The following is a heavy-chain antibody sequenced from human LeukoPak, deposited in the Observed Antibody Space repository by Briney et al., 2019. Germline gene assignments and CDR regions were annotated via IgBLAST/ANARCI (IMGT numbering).Heavy chain of an antibody. CDR2: ISGSGGST. J-gene: IGHJ1*01. Sequence: GGSLRLSCAASGFTFSSYAMSWVRQAPGKGLEWVSAISGSGGSTYYADSVKGRFTISRDNSKNTLYLQMNSLRAEDTAVYYCATGEITPGLAPGEYFQHWGQGTLVTVSS. CDR3: ATGEITPGLAPGEYFQH. D-gene: IGHD4-23*01. V-gene: IGHV3-23*01. CDR1: GFTFSSYA.